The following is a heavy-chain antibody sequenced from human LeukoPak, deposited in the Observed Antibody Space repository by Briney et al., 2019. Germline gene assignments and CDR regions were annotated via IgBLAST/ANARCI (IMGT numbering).Heavy chain of an antibody. Sequence: SETLSLTCAVSGASISGSGYYLGWIRQPPGRGLEWIGNIYYTGSTYYNASLQSRVTISIDMSKNQFSLRLSSVTAADTAVYYCAKRGRGGYSYGYRYWGQGTLVTVSS. CDR2: IYYTGST. CDR1: GASISGSGYY. J-gene: IGHJ4*02. V-gene: IGHV4-39*01. CDR3: AKRGRGGYSYGYRY. D-gene: IGHD5-18*01.